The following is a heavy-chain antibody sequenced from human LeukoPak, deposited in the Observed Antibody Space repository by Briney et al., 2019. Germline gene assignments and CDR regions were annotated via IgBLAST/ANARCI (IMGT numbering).Heavy chain of an antibody. J-gene: IGHJ6*02. D-gene: IGHD5-12*01. V-gene: IGHV3-30-3*01. CDR3: ARDGNSGYAHYLYYGMDV. CDR2: ILYDGSNT. CDR1: GFPFSSFA. Sequence: GGSLRLSCAASGFPFSSFAMHWVRQAPGKGLDWVAVILYDGSNTYYADSVKGRFTISGDNSKNTLYLQMNSLGAEDTALYYCARDGNSGYAHYLYYGMDVWGQGTTVTVSS.